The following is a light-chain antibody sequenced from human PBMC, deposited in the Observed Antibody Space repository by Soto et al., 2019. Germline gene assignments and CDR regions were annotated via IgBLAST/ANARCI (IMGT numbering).Light chain of an antibody. Sequence: EIVLTQSPGTLSLSPGERATLSCRASQSVSSSYLAWYQQKPGQAPRLLIYGASSRATGIPDRYIGSGSGPDFTLTISRLEPEDFAVYYCQQYGSSPTWTVGQGTKVEIK. CDR1: QSVSSSY. CDR3: QQYGSSPTWT. V-gene: IGKV3-20*01. CDR2: GAS. J-gene: IGKJ1*01.